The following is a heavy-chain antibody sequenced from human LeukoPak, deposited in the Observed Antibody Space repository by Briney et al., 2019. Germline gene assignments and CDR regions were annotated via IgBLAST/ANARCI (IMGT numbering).Heavy chain of an antibody. D-gene: IGHD5-12*01. CDR1: DGSISSYY. CDR3: ARHRATTSPFDP. Sequence: KPSETLSLTCTVSDGSISSYYWSWIRQPPGKGLEWIGYIYYSGSTNYNPSLKSRVTISVDTSKNQFSLKLSSVTAADTAVYYCARHRATTSPFDPWGQGTLVTVSS. J-gene: IGHJ5*02. V-gene: IGHV4-59*08. CDR2: IYYSGST.